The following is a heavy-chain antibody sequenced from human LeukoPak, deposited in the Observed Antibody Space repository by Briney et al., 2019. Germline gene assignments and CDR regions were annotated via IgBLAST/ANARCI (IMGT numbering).Heavy chain of an antibody. D-gene: IGHD3-10*01. CDR2: INPYSDNT. V-gene: IGHV1-8*01. Sequence: GASVKVSCKTSGYTFTSYDINWVRQAPGQGLEWMAWINPYSDNTGYLQKFRGRLTMTRDISIGTAYMELSSLGSEDTAVYYCVRSSSLVRGVILLTSDHHGIHWGQGTLVTVTS. CDR3: VRSSSLVRGVILLTSDHHGIH. CDR1: GYTFTSYD. J-gene: IGHJ4*02.